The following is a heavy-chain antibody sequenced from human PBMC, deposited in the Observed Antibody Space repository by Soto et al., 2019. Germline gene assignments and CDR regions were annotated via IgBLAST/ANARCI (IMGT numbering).Heavy chain of an antibody. CDR1: GSTFFNYG. D-gene: IGHD6-19*01. CDR3: ARDGITLAGSFDS. Sequence: QVQLVQSGAEVKKPGASVKVSCKASGSTFFNYGSSWVRQAPGQGLEWMGWISAYNGNRNYAGKFQGRATMTTETSTSTAYMELRSLRSDDTAVYYCARDGITLAGSFDSWGQGTLVTVSS. V-gene: IGHV1-18*01. J-gene: IGHJ4*02. CDR2: ISAYNGNR.